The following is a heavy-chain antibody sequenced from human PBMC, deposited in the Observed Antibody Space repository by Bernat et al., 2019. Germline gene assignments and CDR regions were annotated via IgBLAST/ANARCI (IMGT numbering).Heavy chain of an antibody. V-gene: IGHV3-7*03. Sequence: EVQLVESGGGLVQPGGSLRLSCAASGFTFRSHWMTWVRQAPGKGLEWVANIKQAGSDKYYVDSVKGRFTISRDNAKNSLYLQMNSLRAEDTAVYYCARGGLSSSYYWGNWGQGTLVTVSS. J-gene: IGHJ4*02. CDR3: ARGGLSSSYYWGN. D-gene: IGHD6-13*01. CDR2: IKQAGSDK. CDR1: GFTFRSHW.